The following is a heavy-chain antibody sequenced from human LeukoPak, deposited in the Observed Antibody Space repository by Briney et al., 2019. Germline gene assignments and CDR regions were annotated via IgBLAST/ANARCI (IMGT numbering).Heavy chain of an antibody. J-gene: IGHJ4*02. D-gene: IGHD5-24*01. CDR2: ISSGSSHI. Sequence: GGSLRLSCAASGFTFSSYAMNWVRQAPGKGLEWVSSISSGSSHIYYADSLKGRFTISRDNAENSLLLQMNSLRAEDTAVYYCASEMAASYFDYWGQGTLVTVSS. CDR3: ASEMAASYFDY. CDR1: GFTFSSYA. V-gene: IGHV3-21*01.